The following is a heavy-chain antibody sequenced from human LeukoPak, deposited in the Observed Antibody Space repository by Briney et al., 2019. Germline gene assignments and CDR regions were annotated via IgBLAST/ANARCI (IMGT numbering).Heavy chain of an antibody. CDR2: IYHSGST. Sequence: SETLSLTCAVSGGSISSGGYSWSWIRQPPGKGLEWIGYIYHSGSTYYNPSLKSRVTISVDRSKNQFSLKLSSVTAADTAVYYCARGSSMVTGYYYYYYGMDVWGQGTTVTVSS. D-gene: IGHD5-18*01. J-gene: IGHJ6*02. V-gene: IGHV4-30-2*01. CDR3: ARGSSMVTGYYYYYYGMDV. CDR1: GGSISSGGYS.